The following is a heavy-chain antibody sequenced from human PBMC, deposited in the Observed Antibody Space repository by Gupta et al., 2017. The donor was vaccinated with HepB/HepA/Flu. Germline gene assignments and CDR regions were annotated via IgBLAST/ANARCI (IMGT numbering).Heavy chain of an antibody. V-gene: IGHV1-18*01. CDR1: GYTFTSYG. CDR3: ARDLDDILTGYSYGMDV. CDR2: ISAYNGNT. D-gene: IGHD3-9*01. Sequence: QVQLVQSGAEVKKPGASVKVSCKASGYTFTSYGISWVRQAPGQGLEWMGWISAYNGNTNYAQKLQGRVTMTTDTSTSTAYMELRSLRSDDTAVYYCARDLDDILTGYSYGMDVWGQGTTVTVSS. J-gene: IGHJ6*02.